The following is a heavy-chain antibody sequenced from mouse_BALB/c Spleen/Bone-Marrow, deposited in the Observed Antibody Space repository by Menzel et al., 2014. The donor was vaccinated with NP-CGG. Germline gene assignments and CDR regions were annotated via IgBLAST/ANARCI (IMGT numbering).Heavy chain of an antibody. J-gene: IGHJ3*01. V-gene: IGHV1-15*01. CDR3: TREGLRGAGFDY. Sequence: QVQLKESGAELVRPASSVKLSCKALGYTFTDYEMHLVKQTPVLGLEWIGTIHPGSDGVAYNQKFKGEATLTKEKSSRTAYMELSRLTAEESAVYYCTREGLRGAGFDYWGQGTLVTCS. D-gene: IGHD2-4*01. CDR2: IHPGSDGV. CDR1: GYTFTDYE.